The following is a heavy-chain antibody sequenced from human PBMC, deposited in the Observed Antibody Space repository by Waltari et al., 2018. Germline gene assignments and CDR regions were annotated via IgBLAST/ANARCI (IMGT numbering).Heavy chain of an antibody. J-gene: IGHJ4*02. Sequence: QVQLQESGPGLVKPSETLSLTCAVSGYSISSGYYWGWIRRPPGKGLEWIGSIYDSGGPDSSPSLKSRVAISVDASKNQFSLKLSAVTAADTAVYYCARLVVVAATVDYWGQGTLVTVSS. V-gene: IGHV4-38-2*01. D-gene: IGHD2-15*01. CDR2: IYDSGGP. CDR3: ARLVVVAATVDY. CDR1: GYSISSGYY.